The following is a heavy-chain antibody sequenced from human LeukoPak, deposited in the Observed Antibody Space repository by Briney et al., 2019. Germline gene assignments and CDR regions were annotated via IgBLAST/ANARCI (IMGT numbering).Heavy chain of an antibody. J-gene: IGHJ4*02. V-gene: IGHV3-48*01. CDR1: GFTFSSYS. CDR2: ISSSSSTI. D-gene: IGHD1-26*01. CDR3: AKDLGGSYFYYFDY. Sequence: PGGSLRLSCAASGFTFSSYSMNWVRQAPGKGLEWVSYISSSSSTIYYADSVKGRFTISRDNSKNTLYLQMSSLRAEDTAVYYCAKDLGGSYFYYFDYWGQGTLVTVSS.